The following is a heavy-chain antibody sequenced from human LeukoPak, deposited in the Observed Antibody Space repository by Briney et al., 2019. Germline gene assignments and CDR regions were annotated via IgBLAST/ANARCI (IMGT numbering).Heavy chain of an antibody. V-gene: IGHV3-30*04. Sequence: GRSLRLSCAASGFTFSSYAMHWVRQAPGKGLEWVAVISYDGSNKYYADSVKGRFTISRDNSKNTLYLQMNSLGAEDTAVYYCATYGSGSYIYWGQGTLVTVSS. CDR1: GFTFSSYA. CDR3: ATYGSGSYIY. D-gene: IGHD3-10*01. CDR2: ISYDGSNK. J-gene: IGHJ4*02.